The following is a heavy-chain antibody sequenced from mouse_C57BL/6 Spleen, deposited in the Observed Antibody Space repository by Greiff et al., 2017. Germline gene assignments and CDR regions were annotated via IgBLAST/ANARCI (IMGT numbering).Heavy chain of an antibody. D-gene: IGHD1-1*01. CDR2: INPSSGYT. CDR3: AMGNYSPSSFDY. J-gene: IGHJ2*01. CDR1: GYTFTSYW. V-gene: IGHV1-7*01. Sequence: QVQLKQSGAELAKPGASVKLSCKASGYTFTSYWMHWVKQRPGQGLEWIGYINPSSGYTKYNQKFKDKATLTADKSSSTAYMQLSSLTYEDSAVYYCAMGNYSPSSFDYWGQGTTLTVSS.